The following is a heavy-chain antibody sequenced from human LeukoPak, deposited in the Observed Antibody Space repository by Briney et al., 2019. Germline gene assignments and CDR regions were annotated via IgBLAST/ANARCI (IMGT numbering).Heavy chain of an antibody. Sequence: GGSLRLSCAASGFTFSGYAMSWVRQAPGKGLEWVSAISGSGGSTYYADSVKGRFTISRDNSKNTLYLQMNSLRAEDTTVYYCAKSLFVVVPAAVDFDYWGQGTLVTVSS. CDR2: ISGSGGST. CDR1: GFTFSGYA. J-gene: IGHJ4*02. CDR3: AKSLFVVVPAAVDFDY. D-gene: IGHD2-2*01. V-gene: IGHV3-23*01.